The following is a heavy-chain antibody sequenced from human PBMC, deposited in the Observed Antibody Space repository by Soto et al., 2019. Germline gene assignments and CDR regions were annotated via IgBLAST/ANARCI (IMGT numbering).Heavy chain of an antibody. J-gene: IGHJ4*02. Sequence: EVQLLESGGGLVQPGGSLRLSCAASGFTFSSYAMSWVRQAPGKGLEWVSAISGSGGSTYYADSVKGWFTISIDNSKNTLYLQMNSLRAEDTAVYYCAKAADQYSSSRHFDYWGQGTLVTVSS. CDR2: ISGSGGST. CDR3: AKAADQYSSSRHFDY. CDR1: GFTFSSYA. V-gene: IGHV3-23*01. D-gene: IGHD6-6*01.